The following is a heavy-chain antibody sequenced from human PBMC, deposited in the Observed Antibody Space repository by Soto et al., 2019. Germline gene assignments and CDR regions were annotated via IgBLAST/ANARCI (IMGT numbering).Heavy chain of an antibody. J-gene: IGHJ4*02. CDR2: VYYSGST. CDR1: GGSIRSSDYY. V-gene: IGHV4-39*01. CDR3: ARQTGGFGYYFDY. D-gene: IGHD3-16*01. Sequence: PSETLSLTCIVSGGSIRSSDYYWGWVSQPPGKGLEWIGAVYYSGSTYYNPSLTGRVTISVDTSKNQFSLNLRSVTAADTAVYYCARQTGGFGYYFDYWGQGALVTVS.